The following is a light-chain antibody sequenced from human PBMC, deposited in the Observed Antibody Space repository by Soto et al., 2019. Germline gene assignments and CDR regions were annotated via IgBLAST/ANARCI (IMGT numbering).Light chain of an antibody. CDR3: AAWDDSLNGPL. V-gene: IGLV1-44*01. CDR2: TNN. Sequence: QSVLTQPPSASGTPGQSVTISCSGSSSNIGSNFVNWYQQLPGTAPKLLIYTNNQRPSGVPDRFSGSKSGTSASLAISGLQSEDEADYPCAAWDDSLNGPLFGGGTKLTVL. J-gene: IGLJ3*02. CDR1: SSNIGSNF.